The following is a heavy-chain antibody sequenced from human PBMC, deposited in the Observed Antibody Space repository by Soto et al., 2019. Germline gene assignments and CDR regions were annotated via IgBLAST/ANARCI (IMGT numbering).Heavy chain of an antibody. CDR3: ARSAPFDIYAITPVEF. CDR2: IIPIFGTA. Sequence: SVKVSCKASGGNFSSYAISWVRQDPGQGLEWMGGIIPIFGTANYAKKFQGRVSLTTETSASTAYMELRRLRSDDTAVYYCARSAPFDIYAITPVEFWGQGTLVTVSS. V-gene: IGHV1-69*05. D-gene: IGHD3-9*01. J-gene: IGHJ4*02. CDR1: GGNFSSYA.